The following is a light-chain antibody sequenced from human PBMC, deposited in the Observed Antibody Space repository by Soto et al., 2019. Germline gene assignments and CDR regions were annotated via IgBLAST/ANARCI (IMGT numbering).Light chain of an antibody. CDR1: GAAYN. CDR3: QSYDSRLSV. Sequence: QSVLTPPPSLSGAPGQRVTISCTGVGAAYNLHWYQQLPGTAAKLLIYGNSNRPSGVPDRFSGSKSGISASLAIIGVQAEDEADYNCQSYDSRLSVVVEGTQLTVL. CDR2: GNS. V-gene: IGLV1-40*01. J-gene: IGLJ2*01.